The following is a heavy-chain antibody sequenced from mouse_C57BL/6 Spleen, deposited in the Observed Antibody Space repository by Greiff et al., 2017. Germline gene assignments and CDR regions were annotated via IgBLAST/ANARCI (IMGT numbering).Heavy chain of an antibody. CDR2: IYPGSGNT. J-gene: IGHJ3*01. D-gene: IGHD1-1*01. CDR3: ARENYYGFAY. CDR1: GYTFTDYY. V-gene: IGHV1-76*01. Sequence: QVQLQQSGAELVRPGASVKLSCKASGYTFTDYYINWVKQRPGQGLEWIARIYPGSGNTYYNEKFKGKATLTAEKSSSTAYMQLSSLTSEDSAVYFCARENYYGFAYWGQGTLVTVSA.